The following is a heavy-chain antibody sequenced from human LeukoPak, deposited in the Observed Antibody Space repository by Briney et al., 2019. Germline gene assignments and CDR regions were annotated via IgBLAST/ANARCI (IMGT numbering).Heavy chain of an antibody. D-gene: IGHD5-24*01. CDR3: ARTPLKMATATNWFDP. CDR2: IYYSGST. J-gene: IGHJ5*02. V-gene: IGHV4-39*01. CDR1: GGSISSSSYY. Sequence: SETLSLTCTVPGGSISSSSYYWGWIRQPPGKGLEWIGSIYYSGSTYYNPSLKSRVTISVDTSKNQFSLKLSSVTAADTAVYYCARTPLKMATATNWFDPWGQGTLVTVSS.